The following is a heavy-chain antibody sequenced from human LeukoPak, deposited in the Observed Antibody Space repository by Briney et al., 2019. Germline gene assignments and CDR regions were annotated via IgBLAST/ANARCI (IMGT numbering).Heavy chain of an antibody. D-gene: IGHD6-19*01. V-gene: IGHV3-21*01. Sequence: SGGSLRLSCAASGFTFSSHSMNWVRQAPGKGLEWVSGIISGSRYIYYADSVKGRFTISKDNAKNSLYLQMSGLRAEDTAVYYCATNVRDEYSSGWYPIGYWGQGTLVTVSS. CDR3: ATNVRDEYSSGWYPIGY. CDR2: IISGSRYI. CDR1: GFTFSSHS. J-gene: IGHJ4*02.